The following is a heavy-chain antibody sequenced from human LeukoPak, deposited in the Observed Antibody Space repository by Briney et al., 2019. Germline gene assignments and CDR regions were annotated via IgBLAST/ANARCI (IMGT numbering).Heavy chain of an antibody. CDR2: IYYSGST. Sequence: SETLSLTCTVSGGSISSYYWSWIRQPPGKGLEWIGYIYYSGSTSYNPSLKSRVTISVDTSKNQFSLKLSFVTAADTAVYYCASQGAVGADQEDAFDIWGQGTMVTVSS. CDR1: GGSISSYY. D-gene: IGHD1-26*01. CDR3: ASQGAVGADQEDAFDI. V-gene: IGHV4-59*01. J-gene: IGHJ3*02.